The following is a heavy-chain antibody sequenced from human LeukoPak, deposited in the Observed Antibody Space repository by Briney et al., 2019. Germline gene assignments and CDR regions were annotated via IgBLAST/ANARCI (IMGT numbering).Heavy chain of an antibody. CDR1: AFTFSYYS. Sequence: PGGALRLSCAASAFTFSYYSMHWVLQAPGKGREHGSANISNGGSTDYANSVMGRCSIFRDNSKNNLYLQIVSLRGEDMAVYYCARVTRIRENAFDIWGQGTMVTVSS. D-gene: IGHD2-15*01. V-gene: IGHV3-64*01. CDR2: NISNGGST. J-gene: IGHJ3*02. CDR3: ARVTRIRENAFDI.